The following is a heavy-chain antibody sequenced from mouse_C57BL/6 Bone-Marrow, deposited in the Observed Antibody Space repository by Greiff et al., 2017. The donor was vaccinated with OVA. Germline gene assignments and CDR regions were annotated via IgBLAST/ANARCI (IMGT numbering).Heavy chain of an antibody. CDR2: ISSGGSYT. D-gene: IGHD3-2*02. V-gene: IGHV5-6*01. J-gene: IGHJ2*01. CDR3: ARPDSSGSGYYFDY. CDR1: GFTFSSYG. Sequence: EVQLVESGGDLVKPGGSLKLSCAASGFTFSSYGMSWVRQTPDKRLEWVATISSGGSYTYYPDSVKGRFTISRDNAKNTLYLQMSSLKSEDTAMYYCARPDSSGSGYYFDYWGQGTTLTGSS.